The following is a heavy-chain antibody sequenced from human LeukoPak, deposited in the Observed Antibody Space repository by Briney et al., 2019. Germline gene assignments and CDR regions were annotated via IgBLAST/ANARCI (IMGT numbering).Heavy chain of an antibody. Sequence: PGGSLRLSCAASGFTFSSYGMHWVRQAPGKGLEWVAFIRYDGSNKYYADSVKGRFTISRDNSKNTQYLQMNSLRAEDTAVYYCAKAQGYVPGNWGQGTLVTVSS. D-gene: IGHD2-2*01. V-gene: IGHV3-30*02. CDR1: GFTFSSYG. J-gene: IGHJ4*02. CDR3: AKAQGYVPGN. CDR2: IRYDGSNK.